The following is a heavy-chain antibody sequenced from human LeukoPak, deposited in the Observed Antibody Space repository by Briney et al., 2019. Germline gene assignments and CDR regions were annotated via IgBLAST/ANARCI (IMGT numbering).Heavy chain of an antibody. CDR1: GGTFSSYA. J-gene: IGHJ6*03. CDR2: IIPIFGTA. CDR3: ATIRFLEWFDCYYYYYMDV. V-gene: IGHV1-69*05. Sequence: ASVKVSCKASGGTFSSYAISWVRQAPGQGLEWMGGIIPIFGTANYAQKFQGRVTITTDESTSTAYMELSSLRSEDTAVYYCATIRFLEWFDCYYYYYMDVWGKGTTVTVSS. D-gene: IGHD3-3*01.